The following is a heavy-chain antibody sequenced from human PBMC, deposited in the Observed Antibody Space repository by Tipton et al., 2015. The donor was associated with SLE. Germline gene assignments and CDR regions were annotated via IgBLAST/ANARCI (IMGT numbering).Heavy chain of an antibody. Sequence: GSLRLSCAASGFTVSSNYMSWVRQAPGKGLEWVSVIYSGGSTYYADSVKGRFTISRDNAKNSLYLQMNSLRAEDTAVYYCARDSVAGYYYYGMDVWGQGTTVTASS. V-gene: IGHV3-53*01. CDR2: IYSGGST. CDR3: ARDSVAGYYYYGMDV. CDR1: GFTVSSNY. D-gene: IGHD6-19*01. J-gene: IGHJ6*02.